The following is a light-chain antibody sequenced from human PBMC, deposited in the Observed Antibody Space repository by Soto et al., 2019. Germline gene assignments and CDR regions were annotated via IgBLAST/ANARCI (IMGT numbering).Light chain of an antibody. Sequence: QSVLTQPASVSGSPGQSITISCTGTSSDIGTYNYVSWYQQHPGNVPKLIIYEVNNRPTGVSYRFSGSKSANTASLTISGLQSEDEADYYCAAWDDRLDVYVFGTGTRSPS. V-gene: IGLV2-14*03. J-gene: IGLJ1*01. CDR2: EVN. CDR3: AAWDDRLDVYV. CDR1: SSDIGTYNY.